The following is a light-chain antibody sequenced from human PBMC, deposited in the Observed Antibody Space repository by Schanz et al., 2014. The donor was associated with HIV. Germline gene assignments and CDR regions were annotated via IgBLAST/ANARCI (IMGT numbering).Light chain of an antibody. Sequence: VMTQSPATLSVSPGERATLSCRASQSVKSNFIGWYQQKPGQAPRLLIFGASNRATGIPDRFSGGESGTDFTLTISRVEPEDYAVYYCQQYGSSPWTFGQGTRVDVK. CDR1: QSVKSNF. J-gene: IGKJ1*01. CDR3: QQYGSSPWT. V-gene: IGKV3-20*01. CDR2: GAS.